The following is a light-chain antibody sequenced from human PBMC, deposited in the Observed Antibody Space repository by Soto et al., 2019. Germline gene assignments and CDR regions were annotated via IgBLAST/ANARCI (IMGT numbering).Light chain of an antibody. CDR1: SSNIGAGYD. Sequence: QSVLTQPPSVSGAPGQRVTISFTGSSSNIGAGYDVHWYQQLPGTAPKLLIYRNTNRPSGVPDRFSGSKSGASASLAINGLQAEDEADYYCQSCDSTLSGSGVFGTGTKVTVL. V-gene: IGLV1-40*01. CDR2: RNT. J-gene: IGLJ1*01. CDR3: QSCDSTLSGSGV.